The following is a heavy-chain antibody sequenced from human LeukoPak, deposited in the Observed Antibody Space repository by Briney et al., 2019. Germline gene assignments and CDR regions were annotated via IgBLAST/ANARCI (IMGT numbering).Heavy chain of an antibody. J-gene: IGHJ4*02. CDR1: GYTFTNYY. V-gene: IGHV1-2*02. D-gene: IGHD7-27*01. Sequence: GASVKVSCKASGYTFTNYYIHWVRQAPGQGLEWMGYINPNSGVTKYAQRFQGRVTLTRDTSITTAYMDLGRLTSDVTAVYYCARLQGRGDNYLDYWGQGTLVTVSS. CDR3: ARLQGRGDNYLDY. CDR2: INPNSGVT.